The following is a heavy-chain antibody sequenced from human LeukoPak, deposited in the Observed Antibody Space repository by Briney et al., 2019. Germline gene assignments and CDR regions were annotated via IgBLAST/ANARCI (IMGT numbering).Heavy chain of an antibody. D-gene: IGHD3-10*01. J-gene: IGHJ4*02. CDR3: ARTRYYYGSGSYQGGYYFDY. CDR2: IYYSGST. V-gene: IGHV4-59*01. Sequence: TSETLSLTCTVSGGSISSYYWSWIRQPPGKGLEWIGYIYYSGSTNYNPSLKSRVTISVDTSKNQFSLKLSSVAAADTAVYYCARTRYYYGSGSYQGGYYFDYWGQGTLVTVSS. CDR1: GGSISSYY.